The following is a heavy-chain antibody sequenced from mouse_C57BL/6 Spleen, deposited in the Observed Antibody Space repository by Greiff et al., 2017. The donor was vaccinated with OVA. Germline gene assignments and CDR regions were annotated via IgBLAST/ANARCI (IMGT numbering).Heavy chain of an antibody. CDR2: IDPSDSET. Sequence: QVQLQQSGAELVRPGSSVKLSCTASGYTFTSYWMHWVKQRPIQGLEWIGNIDPSDSETHYTPKFKDKATLTVDKSSSTAYMQLSSLTSDDSAVYYCAFQLTGKTWCAYWGKGTLVTVSA. D-gene: IGHD4-1*01. CDR3: AFQLTGKTWCAY. CDR1: GYTFTSYW. J-gene: IGHJ3*01. V-gene: IGHV1-52*01.